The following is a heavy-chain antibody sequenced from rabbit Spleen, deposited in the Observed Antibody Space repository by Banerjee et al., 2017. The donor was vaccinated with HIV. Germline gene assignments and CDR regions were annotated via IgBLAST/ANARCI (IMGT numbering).Heavy chain of an antibody. CDR1: GFSFSSSDY. CDR3: ARDTASSFSSYGMDL. D-gene: IGHD6-1*01. V-gene: IGHV1S40*01. J-gene: IGHJ6*01. Sequence: QSLEESGGDLVKPGASLTLTCTASGFSFSSSDYMCWVRQAPGKGLEWISCIVGSASDFTYSATWAKGRFTCSKTSSTTVTLQMTSLTVADTATYFCARDTASSFSSYGMDLWAQGPSSPS. CDR2: IVGSASDFT.